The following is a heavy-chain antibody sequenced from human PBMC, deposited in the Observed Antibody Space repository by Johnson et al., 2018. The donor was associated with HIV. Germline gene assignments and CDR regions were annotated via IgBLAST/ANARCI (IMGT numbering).Heavy chain of an antibody. CDR2: TRNKAHSYTT. J-gene: IGHJ3*02. V-gene: IGHV3-72*01. CDR3: ATGASSTWSLGALDI. Sequence: VQLVESGGGLVQPGGSLRLSCAASGFTFTDHYMDWVRQAPVKGLEWVGRTRNKAHSYTTEYAASVKGRFTISRDDSKNSLYLQMNSLKSEDTAVYYRATGASSTWSLGALDIWGQGTMVTVSS. D-gene: IGHD6-13*01. CDR1: GFTFTDHY.